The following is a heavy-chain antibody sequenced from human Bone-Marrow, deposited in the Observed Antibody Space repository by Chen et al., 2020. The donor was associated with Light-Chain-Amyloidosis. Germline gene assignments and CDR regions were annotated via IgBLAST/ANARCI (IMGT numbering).Heavy chain of an antibody. V-gene: IGHV3-48*03. CDR2: ISSSGSTI. CDR1: GFTFSSYE. D-gene: IGHD6-19*01. J-gene: IGHJ4*02. Sequence: EVRVVESGGGLVQPVGSLRLSCAASGFTFSSYEMNWVRQAPGKGLEWVSYISSSGSTIYYADSVKGRFTISRDNAKNSLYLQMNSLRAEDTAVYYCARAKTGYSSGWLMGVVPDYWGQGTLVTVSS. CDR3: ARAKTGYSSGWLMGVVPDY.